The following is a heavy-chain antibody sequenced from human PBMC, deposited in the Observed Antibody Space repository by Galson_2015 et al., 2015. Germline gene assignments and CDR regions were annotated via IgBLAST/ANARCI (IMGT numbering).Heavy chain of an antibody. CDR2: IYHSGST. V-gene: IGHV4-4*02. J-gene: IGHJ4*02. CDR3: ARYYGGNSANTHRAFDY. Sequence: SETLSLTCAVSGGSISSSNWWSWVRQPPGKGLEWIGEIYHSGSTNYNPSLKSRVTISVDKSKNQFSLKLSSVTAADTAVYYCARYYGGNSANTHRAFDYWGQGTLVTVSS. CDR1: GGSISSSNW. D-gene: IGHD4-23*01.